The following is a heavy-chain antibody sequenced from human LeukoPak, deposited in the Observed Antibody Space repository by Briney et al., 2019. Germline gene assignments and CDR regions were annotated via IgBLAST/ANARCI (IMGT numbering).Heavy chain of an antibody. CDR1: GGTFSSYA. CDR2: IIPIFGTA. J-gene: IGHJ4*02. V-gene: IGHV1-69*13. D-gene: IGHD4-11*01. CDR3: AKDVLPTVWSPEY. Sequence: ASVKVSCKASGGTFSSYAISWVRQAPGQGLEWMGGIIPIFGTANYAQKFQGRVTITADESTSTAYMELSSLRSEDTAVYYCAKDVLPTVWSPEYWGQGTLVTVSS.